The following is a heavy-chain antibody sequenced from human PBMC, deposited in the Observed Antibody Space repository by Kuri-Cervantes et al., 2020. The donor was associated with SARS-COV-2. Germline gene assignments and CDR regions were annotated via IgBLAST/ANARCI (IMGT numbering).Heavy chain of an antibody. V-gene: IGHV3-53*01. D-gene: IGHD3-10*01. CDR2: IYSGGSI. J-gene: IGHJ4*02. CDR3: ARDQGGYYGSGSFDY. CDR1: GFNVSRKY. Sequence: GGSLRLSCAASGFNVSRKYMNWVRQAPGKGLEWVSIIYSGGSIYYADSVKGRFTISRDNSKNTLYLQMNSLRAEDTAVYYCARDQGGYYGSGSFDYWGQGTLVTSPQ.